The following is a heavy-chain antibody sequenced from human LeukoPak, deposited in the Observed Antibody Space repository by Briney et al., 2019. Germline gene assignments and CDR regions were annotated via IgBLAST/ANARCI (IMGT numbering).Heavy chain of an antibody. Sequence: SETLSLTCAVYGGSLSGYYWSWIRQPPGKGLEWIGEINHSGSTNYNPSLKSRVTISVDTSKNQFSLKLSSVTAADTAVYYCARAVGYCSSTSCYGNWFDPWGQGTLVTVSS. D-gene: IGHD2-2*01. CDR3: ARAVGYCSSTSCYGNWFDP. V-gene: IGHV4-34*01. CDR1: GGSLSGYY. CDR2: INHSGST. J-gene: IGHJ5*02.